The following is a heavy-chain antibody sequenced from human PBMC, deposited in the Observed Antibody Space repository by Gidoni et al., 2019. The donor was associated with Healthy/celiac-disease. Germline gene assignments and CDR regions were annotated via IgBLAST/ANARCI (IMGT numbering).Heavy chain of an antibody. J-gene: IGHJ4*02. Sequence: QVTLRESGPALVKPTQTLTLTCTFSGFSLSTSGMCVSWIRQPPGKALEWLALIDWDDDKYYSTSLKTRLTISKDTSKNQVVLTMTNMDPVDTATYYCARIRNNNYYGSGSLRDWGQGTLVTVSS. V-gene: IGHV2-70*01. CDR3: ARIRNNNYYGSGSLRD. CDR2: IDWDDDK. CDR1: GFSLSTSGMC. D-gene: IGHD3-10*01.